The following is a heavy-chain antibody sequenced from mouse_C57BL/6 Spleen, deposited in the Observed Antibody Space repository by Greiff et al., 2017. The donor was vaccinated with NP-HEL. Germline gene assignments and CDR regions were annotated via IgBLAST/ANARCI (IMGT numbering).Heavy chain of an antibody. Sequence: QVQLKQSGAELVRPGASVTLSCKASGYTFTDYEMHWVKQTPVHGLEWIGAIDPETGGTAYNQKFKGKAILTADKSSSPAYLELRNLTSAASAVFYCERGGGAMDYWGQGTSVTVSS. CDR3: ERGGGAMDY. CDR1: GYTFTDYE. V-gene: IGHV1-15*01. J-gene: IGHJ4*01. CDR2: IDPETGGT.